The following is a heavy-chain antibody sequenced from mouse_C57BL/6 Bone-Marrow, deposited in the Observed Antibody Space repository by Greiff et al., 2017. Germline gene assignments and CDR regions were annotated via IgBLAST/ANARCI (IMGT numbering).Heavy chain of an antibody. J-gene: IGHJ3*01. CDR2: INPNNGGT. V-gene: IGHV1-18*01. CDR1: GYTFTDYN. D-gene: IGHD2-4*01. Sequence: EVQLQQSGPELVKPGASVKIPCKASGYTFTDYNMDWVKQSHGKSLEWIGDINPNNGGTIYNQKFKGKATLTVDKSSSTAYMELRSLTSEDTAVYYCARQIYYDYDGFAYWGQGTLVTVSA. CDR3: ARQIYYDYDGFAY.